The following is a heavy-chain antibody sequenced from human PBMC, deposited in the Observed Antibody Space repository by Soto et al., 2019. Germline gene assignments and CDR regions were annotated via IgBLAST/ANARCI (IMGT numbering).Heavy chain of an antibody. CDR3: ARRSVAGTAHYYYYYYMDV. V-gene: IGHV4-59*08. D-gene: IGHD6-19*01. CDR2: IYYSGST. CDR1: GGSISSYY. J-gene: IGHJ6*03. Sequence: SETLSLTCTVSGGSISSYYWSWIRQPPGKGLEWIGYIYYSGSTNYNPSLKSRVTISVDTSKNQFSLKLSSVTAADTAVYYCARRSVAGTAHYYYYYYMDVWGKGTTVTVSS.